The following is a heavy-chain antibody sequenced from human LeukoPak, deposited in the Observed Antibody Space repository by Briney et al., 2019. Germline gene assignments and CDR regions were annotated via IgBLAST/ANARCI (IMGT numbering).Heavy chain of an antibody. J-gene: IGHJ4*02. CDR2: ISGSGDNT. Sequence: GGSLRLSCAASGFTFSSYAMSWVRQAPGKGLEWVSGISGSGDNTYYADSVKGRFTISRDNSKNTLYVQVNSLGTEDTAAYYCAKGSYYDSSGSFYFDYWGQGTLGTVSS. D-gene: IGHD3-22*01. V-gene: IGHV3-23*01. CDR3: AKGSYYDSSGSFYFDY. CDR1: GFTFSSYA.